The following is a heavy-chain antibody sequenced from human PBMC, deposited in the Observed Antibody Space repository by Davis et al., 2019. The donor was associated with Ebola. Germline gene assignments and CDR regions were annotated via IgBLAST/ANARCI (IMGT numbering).Heavy chain of an antibody. V-gene: IGHV3-21*01. Sequence: GGSLRLSCAASGFTVSSYSMNWVRQAPGKRLEWVSSISSSSSYIYYADSVKGRFTISRDNAKNSLYLQMNSLRAEDTAVYYCASPASPDYYYGMDVWGQGTTVTVSS. CDR2: ISSSSSYI. J-gene: IGHJ6*02. CDR3: ASPASPDYYYGMDV. CDR1: GFTVSSYS.